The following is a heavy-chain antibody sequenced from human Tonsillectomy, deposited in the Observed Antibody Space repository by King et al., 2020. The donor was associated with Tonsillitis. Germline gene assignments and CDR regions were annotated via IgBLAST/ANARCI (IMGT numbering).Heavy chain of an antibody. Sequence: VQLVESGGGVVQPGTSLRLSCAASGFAFSIYAIHWVRQAPGKGLEWVAIMSYDGSNKDYADSVKGRFTISRDNSNNTVYLQMKSLRAEDSAVYYCARDGYSSSFDYWGQGTRVTVSS. V-gene: IGHV3-30-3*01. CDR2: MSYDGSNK. J-gene: IGHJ4*02. D-gene: IGHD6-13*01. CDR1: GFAFSIYA. CDR3: ARDGYSSSFDY.